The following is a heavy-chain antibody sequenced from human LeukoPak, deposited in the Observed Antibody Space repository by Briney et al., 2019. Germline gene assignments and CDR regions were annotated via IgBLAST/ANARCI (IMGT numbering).Heavy chain of an antibody. V-gene: IGHV3-23*01. J-gene: IGHJ4*02. CDR1: GFTLSSYP. CDR3: ARFDYGDYDRGYYFDY. Sequence: GGPLRLSCAASGFTLSSYPMIWLPQAPGKGLEGVADISGSGGSTYYADSVNSPFTICRDTSTKSLYLHMNSLRAEDTAVYYSARFDYGDYDRGYYFDYWGQGPLVTVSS. CDR2: ISGSGGST. D-gene: IGHD4-17*01.